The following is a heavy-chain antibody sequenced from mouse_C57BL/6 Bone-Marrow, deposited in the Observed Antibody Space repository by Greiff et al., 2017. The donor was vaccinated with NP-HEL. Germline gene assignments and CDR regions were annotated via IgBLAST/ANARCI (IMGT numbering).Heavy chain of an antibody. J-gene: IGHJ1*03. V-gene: IGHV7-1*01. Sequence: EVKLVESGGGLVQPGRSLRLSCATSGFTFSDFYMEWVRQAPGKGLEWIAASRNKANDYTTAYSASVKGRFIVSMDTSQNNLYLQMNALRAEDTAIYYCARYALYYNSSSDWYFDVWGTGTTVTVSS. D-gene: IGHD1-1*01. CDR3: ARYALYYNSSSDWYFDV. CDR1: GFTFSDFY. CDR2: SRNKANDYTT.